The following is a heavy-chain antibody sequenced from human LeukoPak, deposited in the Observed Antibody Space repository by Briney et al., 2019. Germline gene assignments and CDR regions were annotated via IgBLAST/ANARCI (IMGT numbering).Heavy chain of an antibody. D-gene: IGHD6-19*01. V-gene: IGHV4-39*07. CDR1: GDSISSSSYY. Sequence: SETLSLTCTVSGDSISSSSYYWGWIRQPPGKGLEWIGSIYYSGSTYYNPSLKSRVTISVDTSKNQFSLKLSSVTAADTAVYYCARRYSSGWLRLNWFDPWGQGTLVTVSS. J-gene: IGHJ5*02. CDR2: IYYSGST. CDR3: ARRYSSGWLRLNWFDP.